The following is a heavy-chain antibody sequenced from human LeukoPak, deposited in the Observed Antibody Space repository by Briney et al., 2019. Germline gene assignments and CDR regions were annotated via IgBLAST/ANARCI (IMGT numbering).Heavy chain of an antibody. CDR3: ARPQRYSNYALDY. V-gene: IGHV4-39*01. CDR1: GGSISGSSYY. CDR2: IYYSGST. J-gene: IGHJ4*02. D-gene: IGHD4-11*01. Sequence: PSETLSLTCTVSGGSISGSSYYWGWIRQPPGKGLEWIGSIYYSGSTYYKPSLKSRVTMSVDTSKNQFSLKLSSVTAADTAVYYCARPQRYSNYALDYWGQGTLVTVSS.